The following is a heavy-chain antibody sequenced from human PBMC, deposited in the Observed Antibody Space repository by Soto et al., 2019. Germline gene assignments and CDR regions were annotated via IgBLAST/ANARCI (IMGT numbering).Heavy chain of an antibody. Sequence: SETLSLTFAVSGGSISSGGYSWSCIRQPPGKGLEWIVYIYHSGRTYYNPSLKSRVTISVDRSKNQFSLKLSSVTAADTAVYYCERGGSYCGGDCYSHWGQGTLVPVYS. CDR3: ERGGSYCGGDCYSH. D-gene: IGHD2-21*02. V-gene: IGHV4-30-2*01. CDR2: IYHSGRT. J-gene: IGHJ4*02. CDR1: GGSISSGGYS.